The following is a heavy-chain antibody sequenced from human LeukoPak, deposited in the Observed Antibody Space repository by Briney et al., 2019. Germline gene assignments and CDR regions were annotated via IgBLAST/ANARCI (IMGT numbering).Heavy chain of an antibody. CDR3: ARVYEARVAD. CDR1: GYSISSGYY. J-gene: IGHJ4*02. Sequence: IPSETLSLTCTVSGYSISSGYYWGWIRQPPGKGLEWIGSIYHSGSTYYNPSLKSRVTISVDTSKNQFSLKLSSVTAADTAVYYCARVYEARVADWGQGSLVTVSS. D-gene: IGHD3-3*01. V-gene: IGHV4-38-2*02. CDR2: IYHSGST.